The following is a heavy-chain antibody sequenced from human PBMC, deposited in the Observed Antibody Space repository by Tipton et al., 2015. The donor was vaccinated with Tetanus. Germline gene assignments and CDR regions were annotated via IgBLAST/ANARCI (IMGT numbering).Heavy chain of an antibody. D-gene: IGHD4-23*01. CDR3: ATGRRTVGFDY. Sequence: TLSLTCTVSGGSVSSESYYWAWIRQTPGKGLEWIGSIYYGGNTYYNPSLKRRLTMAVDTPKTRVSLKLSSVTAADTAVYYCATGRRTVGFDYWGQGALVTVSS. CDR1: GGSVSSESYY. V-gene: IGHV4-39*01. J-gene: IGHJ4*02. CDR2: IYYGGNT.